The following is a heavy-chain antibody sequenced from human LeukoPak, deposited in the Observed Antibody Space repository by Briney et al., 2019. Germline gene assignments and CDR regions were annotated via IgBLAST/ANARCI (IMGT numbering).Heavy chain of an antibody. D-gene: IGHD3-3*01. CDR2: INPNSGGT. J-gene: IGHJ4*02. V-gene: IGHV1-2*02. CDR1: GYSFTTYS. CDR3: AREFDEWSFDY. Sequence: ASVKVSCKASGYSFTTYSISWVRQAPGQGLEWMGWINPNSGGTNYAQKFQGRVTMTRDTSISTAYMELSRLRSDDTAVYYCAREFDEWSFDYWGQGTLVTVSS.